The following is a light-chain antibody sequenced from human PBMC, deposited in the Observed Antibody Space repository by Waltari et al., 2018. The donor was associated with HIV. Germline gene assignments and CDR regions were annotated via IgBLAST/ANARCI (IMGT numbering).Light chain of an antibody. CDR3: MQATQFPYS. J-gene: IGKJ2*03. CDR2: KLS. CDR1: QSFVHSDGNTY. V-gene: IGKV2-24*01. Sequence: DIVMTQTPLSSPVTLGQPASISCRSSQSFVHSDGNTYLSWLQQRPGQPPRLLIYKLSNRFSGVPDRFSGSGAGTDFTLRISRVEAEDVGFYYCMQATQFPYSFGQGTKLEIK.